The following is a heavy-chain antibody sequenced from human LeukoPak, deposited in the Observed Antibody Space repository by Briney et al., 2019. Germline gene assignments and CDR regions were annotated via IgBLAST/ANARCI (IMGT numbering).Heavy chain of an antibody. CDR3: ARVASDWGWTSYYHYYMDV. CDR2: IYTSGST. V-gene: IGHV4-4*07. Sequence: PSETLSLTCTVSGGSISSYYWSWIRQPAGKGLEWIGRIYTSGSTNYNPSLKSRVTISVDTSKNQFSLKLSSVTAADTAVYYCARVASDWGWTSYYHYYMDVWGKGTTVTVSS. J-gene: IGHJ6*03. D-gene: IGHD7-27*01. CDR1: GGSISSYY.